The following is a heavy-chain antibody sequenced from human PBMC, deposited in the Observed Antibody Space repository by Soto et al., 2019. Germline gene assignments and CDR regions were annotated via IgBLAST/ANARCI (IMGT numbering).Heavy chain of an antibody. CDR2: MFYSGAT. J-gene: IGHJ5*02. Sequence: SETLSLTCTVSGGSISDISYCWGWIRQPPGRGLQWIGCMFYSGATYYNPSLKNRVTLSVDTSNNEFSLKLVSVTAPDTAVYYCARHKSGSDWLDPWGQGTLVTVSS. D-gene: IGHD2-15*01. CDR1: GGSISDISYC. CDR3: ARHKSGSDWLDP. V-gene: IGHV4-39*01.